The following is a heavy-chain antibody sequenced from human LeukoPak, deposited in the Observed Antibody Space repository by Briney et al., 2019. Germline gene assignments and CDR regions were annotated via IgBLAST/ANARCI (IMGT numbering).Heavy chain of an antibody. CDR3: VRSPIGASAY. D-gene: IGHD3-10*01. CDR2: ISPNNGDT. CDR1: GYTFTDSY. Sequence: ASMKVSCKPSGYTFTDSYIHWVRQAPGVGLQWMGWISPNNGDTKYAEDFQDRVTMTRDTSINTAYMELTGLTPDDTAVYYCVRSPIGASAYWGRGTLVTVSS. V-gene: IGHV1-2*02. J-gene: IGHJ4*02.